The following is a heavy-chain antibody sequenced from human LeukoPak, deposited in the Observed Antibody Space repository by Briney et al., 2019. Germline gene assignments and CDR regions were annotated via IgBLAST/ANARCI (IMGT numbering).Heavy chain of an antibody. J-gene: IGHJ4*02. CDR3: ARGGYSYGNFDY. V-gene: IGHV4-34*01. CDR1: GGSFSGYY. Sequence: SETLSLTCAVYGGSFSGYYWSWIRQLPGKGLEWIGEINHSGSTNYNPSLKSRVTISVDTSKNQLSLKLSSVTAADTAVYYCARGGYSYGNFDYWGQGTLVTVSS. D-gene: IGHD5-18*01. CDR2: INHSGST.